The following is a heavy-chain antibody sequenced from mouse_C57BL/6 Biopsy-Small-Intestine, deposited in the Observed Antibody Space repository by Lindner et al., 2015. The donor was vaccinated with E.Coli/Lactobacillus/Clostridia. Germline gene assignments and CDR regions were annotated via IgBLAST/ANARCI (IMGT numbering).Heavy chain of an antibody. CDR3: TTGPDYYGSSYGYFDY. V-gene: IGHV14-4*01. CDR1: GFNIKDDY. CDR2: IDPENGDT. D-gene: IGHD1-1*01. J-gene: IGHJ2*01. Sequence: VQLQESGAELVRPGASVKLSCTASGFNIKDDYMHWVKQRPEQGLEWIGWIDPENGDTEYASKFQGKATITADTSSNTAYLQLSSLTSEDTAVYYCTTGPDYYGSSYGYFDYWGRGTTLTVSS.